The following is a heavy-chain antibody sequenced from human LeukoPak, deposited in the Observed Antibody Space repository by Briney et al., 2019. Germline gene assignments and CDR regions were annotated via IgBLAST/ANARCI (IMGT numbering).Heavy chain of an antibody. CDR3: ARAAAAAGSFHY. V-gene: IGHV4-59*01. CDR2: IYYSGST. D-gene: IGHD6-13*01. J-gene: IGHJ4*02. CDR1: GGSISSYY. Sequence: SETLSLNCTVSGGSISSYYWSWNRQPPGKGLEWIGYIYYSGSTNYNPSLKSRVTISVDTSKNQFSLKLSSVTAADTAVYYCARAAAAAGSFHYWGQGTLVTVSS.